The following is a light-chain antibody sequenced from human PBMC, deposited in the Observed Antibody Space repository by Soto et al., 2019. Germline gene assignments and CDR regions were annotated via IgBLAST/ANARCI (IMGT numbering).Light chain of an antibody. CDR1: SSNIGAGYD. J-gene: IGLJ1*01. V-gene: IGLV1-40*01. CDR2: GNT. Sequence: HSALTQPPSVSGAPGQRVTISCTGSSSNIGAGYDVHWYQQLPGTAPKILIYGNTNRPSGVPDRFSGSKSGTSASLAITGLQAEDEADYYCQSYDSSLSVNYVFGTGTKVTVL. CDR3: QSYDSSLSVNYV.